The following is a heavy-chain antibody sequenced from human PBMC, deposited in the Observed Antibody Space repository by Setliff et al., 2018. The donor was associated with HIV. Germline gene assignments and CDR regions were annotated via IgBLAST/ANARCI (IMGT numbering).Heavy chain of an antibody. CDR3: ATLAWLEDYFDY. Sequence: ASVKVSCKASGYTFTNYAIHWVRQAPGQRLEWMGWINPGNGNKKYSQKFQGRVTITRDTSATTAYMEMSSLRSEDTAVYYCATLAWLEDYFDYWGQGTLVTVSS. CDR1: GYTFTNYA. V-gene: IGHV1-3*01. J-gene: IGHJ4*02. D-gene: IGHD3-9*01. CDR2: INPGNGNK.